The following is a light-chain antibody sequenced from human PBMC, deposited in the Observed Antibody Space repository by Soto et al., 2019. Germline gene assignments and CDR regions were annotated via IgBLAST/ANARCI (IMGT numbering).Light chain of an antibody. V-gene: IGLV2-8*01. J-gene: IGLJ1*01. CDR1: SSDVGGYNF. Sequence: QSALTQPPSASGSPGQSVTISCTGTSSDVGGYNFVSWYQQHPDKAPKLIIYEVNKRPSGVPDRFSGSKSGNTASMTVSGLHAEDEADFYCSSYAGSNNRYVFGTGTKLTVL. CDR2: EVN. CDR3: SSYAGSNNRYV.